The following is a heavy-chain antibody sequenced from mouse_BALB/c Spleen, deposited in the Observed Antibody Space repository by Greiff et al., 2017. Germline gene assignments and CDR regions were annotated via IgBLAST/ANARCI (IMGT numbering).Heavy chain of an antibody. CDR3: ARDHHYYGSRNYAMDY. CDR2: IWAGGST. Sequence: VKVVESGPGLVAPSQSLSITCTVSGFSLTSYGVHWVRQPPGKGLEWLGVIWAGGSTNYNSALMSRLSISKDNSKSQVFLKMNSLQTDDTAMYYCARDHHYYGSRNYAMDYWGQGTSVTVSS. J-gene: IGHJ4*01. V-gene: IGHV2-9*02. CDR1: GFSLTSYG. D-gene: IGHD1-1*01.